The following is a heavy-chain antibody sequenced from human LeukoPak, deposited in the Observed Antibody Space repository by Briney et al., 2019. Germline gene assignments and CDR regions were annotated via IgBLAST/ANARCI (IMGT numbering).Heavy chain of an antibody. D-gene: IGHD6-13*01. J-gene: IGHJ4*02. CDR3: AWCRGIAAAGSPLAPDY. CDR2: IKQDGSEK. CDR1: GFTFSSYW. Sequence: GGSLRLSCAASGFTFSSYWMSWVRQAPGKGLEWVANIKQDGSEKYYVDSVKGRFTISRDNAKNSLYLQMNSLRAEDTAVYYCAWCRGIAAAGSPLAPDYWGQGTLVTVSS. V-gene: IGHV3-7*01.